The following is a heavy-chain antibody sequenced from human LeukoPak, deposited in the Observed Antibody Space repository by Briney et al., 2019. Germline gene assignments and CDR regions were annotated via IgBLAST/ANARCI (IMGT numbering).Heavy chain of an antibody. CDR1: GFSLSSFW. Sequence: GGSLRLSCAASGFSLSSFWMYWVRQVPGKGLVYVSRVNNEGTGTTYADSVKGRFTISRDNAKNTVYLQMNSLRDEDTAVYYCAGGGPDHAFDIWGQGTMVTVSS. J-gene: IGHJ3*02. CDR2: VNNEGTGT. V-gene: IGHV3-74*01. D-gene: IGHD1-14*01. CDR3: AGGGPDHAFDI.